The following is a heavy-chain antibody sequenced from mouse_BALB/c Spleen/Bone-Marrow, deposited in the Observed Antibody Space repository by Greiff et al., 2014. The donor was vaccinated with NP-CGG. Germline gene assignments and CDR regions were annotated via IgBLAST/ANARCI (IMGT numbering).Heavy chain of an antibody. Sequence: VHVKQSGPDLVKPGASVKISCKTSGYTFTEYTMHWVKQSHVKSLEWIGGINPNNGGTSYSQKFKGKATWTVDKSSSTAYMELRSLTSEDSAVYYCARGWLLRHYFDYWGQGTTLTVSS. V-gene: IGHV1-18*01. CDR3: ARGWLLRHYFDY. D-gene: IGHD2-3*01. CDR1: GYTFTEYT. CDR2: INPNNGGT. J-gene: IGHJ2*01.